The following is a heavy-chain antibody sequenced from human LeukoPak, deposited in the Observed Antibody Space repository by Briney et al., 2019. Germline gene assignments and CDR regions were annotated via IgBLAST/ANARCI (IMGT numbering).Heavy chain of an antibody. Sequence: SETLSLTCTVSGGSISSYYWSWIRQPPGKGLEWIGYIYYSGSTNYNPSLKSRVTISVDTSKNQFSLKLSSVTAADTAVYYCARFNVLRFLEWDNWFDPWGQGTLVTVSS. V-gene: IGHV4-59*01. J-gene: IGHJ5*02. CDR1: GGSISSYY. D-gene: IGHD3-3*01. CDR2: IYYSGST. CDR3: ARFNVLRFLEWDNWFDP.